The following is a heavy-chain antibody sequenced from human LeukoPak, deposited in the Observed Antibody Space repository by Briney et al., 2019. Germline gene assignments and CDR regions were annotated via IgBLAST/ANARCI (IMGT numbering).Heavy chain of an antibody. CDR3: ARDGSSGWYLGDNWFDP. V-gene: IGHV4-59*01. D-gene: IGHD6-19*01. Sequence: SETLSLTCTVSGGSISSYYWSWIRQPPGKGLEWVGYIYYSGSTNYNPSLKSRVTISVDTSKNQFSLKLSSVTAADTAVYYCARDGSSGWYLGDNWFDPWGEGTRVTVSS. CDR1: GGSISSYY. J-gene: IGHJ5*02. CDR2: IYYSGST.